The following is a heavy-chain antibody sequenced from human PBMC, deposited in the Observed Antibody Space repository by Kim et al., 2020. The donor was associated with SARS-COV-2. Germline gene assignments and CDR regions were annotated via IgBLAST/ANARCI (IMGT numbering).Heavy chain of an antibody. CDR3: ARDTVLVVVVPAATNYGMDV. Sequence: RFTISRDNSKNTLYLQMNSLRAEDTAVYYCARDTVLVVVVPAATNYGMDVWGQGTTVTVSS. V-gene: IGHV3-30*01. D-gene: IGHD2-2*01. J-gene: IGHJ6*02.